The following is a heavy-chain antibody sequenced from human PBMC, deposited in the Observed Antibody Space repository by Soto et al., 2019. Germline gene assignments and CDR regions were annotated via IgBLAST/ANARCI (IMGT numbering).Heavy chain of an antibody. Sequence: GGSLRLSCAASGFTFSSYSMHWVRQAPGKGLEWVAVIWYDGSNKYYADSVKGRFTISRDNSKNTLYLQMNNLRVEDTAVYYCAKSRTGPGDYFDYWGQGILVTVSS. CDR2: IWYDGSNK. CDR1: GFTFSSYS. J-gene: IGHJ4*01. V-gene: IGHV3-33*03. CDR3: AKSRTGPGDYFDY. D-gene: IGHD1-1*01.